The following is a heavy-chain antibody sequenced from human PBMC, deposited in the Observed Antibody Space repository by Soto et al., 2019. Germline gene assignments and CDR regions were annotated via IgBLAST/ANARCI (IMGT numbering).Heavy chain of an antibody. Sequence: QLQLQESGSGLVKPSQTLSLTCAVSGGSISSGGYSWSWIRQPPGKGLEGIGYIFLSGSTYYNPSLKSRVTISVDRSKNQFSLKLSSVTAADSAVYYCAGVRGPYCGGECYPPTPNWFDPWGQGTLVTVSS. CDR2: IFLSGST. D-gene: IGHD2-21*01. J-gene: IGHJ5*02. V-gene: IGHV4-30-2*01. CDR3: AGVRGPYCGGECYPPTPNWFDP. CDR1: GGSISSGGYS.